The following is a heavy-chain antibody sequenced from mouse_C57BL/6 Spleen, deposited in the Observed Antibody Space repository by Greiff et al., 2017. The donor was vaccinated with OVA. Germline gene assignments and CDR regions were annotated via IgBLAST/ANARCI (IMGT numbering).Heavy chain of an antibody. CDR3: ARDRELLRYFDV. V-gene: IGHV5-4*01. J-gene: IGHJ1*03. Sequence: DVKLQESGGGLVKPGGSLKLSCAASGFTFSSYAMSWVRQTPEKRLEWVATISDGGSYTYYPDNVKGRFTISRDNAKNNLYLQMSHLKSEDTAMYYCARDRELLRYFDVWGTGTTVTVSS. D-gene: IGHD1-1*01. CDR1: GFTFSSYA. CDR2: ISDGGSYT.